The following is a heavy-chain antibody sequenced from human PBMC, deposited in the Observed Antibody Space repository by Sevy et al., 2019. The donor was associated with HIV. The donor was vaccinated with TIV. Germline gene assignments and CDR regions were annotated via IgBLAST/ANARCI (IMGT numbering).Heavy chain of an antibody. CDR1: GGSFSGYS. V-gene: IGHV4-34*01. J-gene: IGHJ2*01. D-gene: IGHD3-3*01. CDR3: ARGGDGVVPSPIIGLGPWTKYWYFDL. CDR2: VNHSGST. Sequence: SETLSLTCAVSGGSFSGYSWDWIRQPPGKGLEWIGEVNHSGSTNYNPSVKSRVTISVDTSKNQFSLQLNFVTAADTAVYYCARGGDGVVPSPIIGLGPWTKYWYFDLWGRGTLVTVSS.